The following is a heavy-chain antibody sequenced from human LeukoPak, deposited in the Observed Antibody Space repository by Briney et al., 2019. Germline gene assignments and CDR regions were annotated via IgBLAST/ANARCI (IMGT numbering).Heavy chain of an antibody. D-gene: IGHD3-3*02. V-gene: IGHV3-33*06. Sequence: GGSLRLSCAASGFTFSSYGMHWVRQAPGKGLEVVAVIWYDGSNKYYADSVKGRFTISRDNSKNTLYLQMNSLRAEDTAVYYCAKDTAIFGVVIDTYFDYWGQGTLVTVSS. CDR1: GFTFSSYG. CDR2: IWYDGSNK. J-gene: IGHJ4*02. CDR3: AKDTAIFGVVIDTYFDY.